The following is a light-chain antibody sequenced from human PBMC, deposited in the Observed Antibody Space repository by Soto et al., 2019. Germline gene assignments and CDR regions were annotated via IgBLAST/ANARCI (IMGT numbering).Light chain of an antibody. V-gene: IGKV3-20*01. CDR2: GAS. J-gene: IGKJ3*01. CDR1: QSVSSSY. CDR3: QQYVGSLT. Sequence: EIVLTQSPGTLSLPPGETATLSCRASQSVSSSYLAWSQQKPGQAPRLLIYGASSRATGIPDRFSGRGSGTDFTLTISRLEPEDFAVYFCQQYVGSLTFGPGTKVDIK.